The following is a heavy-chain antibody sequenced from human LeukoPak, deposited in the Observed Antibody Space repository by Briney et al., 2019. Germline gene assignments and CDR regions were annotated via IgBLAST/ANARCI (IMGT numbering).Heavy chain of an antibody. CDR3: AKDLYCSGGSCYRTVTDAFDI. CDR2: VSGSGGST. V-gene: IGHV3-23*01. D-gene: IGHD2-15*01. CDR1: GFTFSSYA. Sequence: PGGSLRLSCAASGFTFSSYAMSWVRQAPGKRLEWVSAVSGSGGSTYYADSVKGRFTISRDNSKNTLYLQMNSLRAEDTAVYYCAKDLYCSGGSCYRTVTDAFDIWGQGTMVTVSS. J-gene: IGHJ3*02.